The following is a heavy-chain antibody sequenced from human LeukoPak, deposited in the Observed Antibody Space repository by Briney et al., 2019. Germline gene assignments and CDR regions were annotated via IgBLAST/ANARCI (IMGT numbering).Heavy chain of an antibody. D-gene: IGHD3-22*01. Sequence: SETLSLTCTVSGGSISSSSYYWGWIRQPPGKGLEWIGSIYYSGSTYYNPSLKSRVTISVDTSKNQFSLKLSSVTAADTAVYYRASESSEEVVNPSFDYWGQGTLVTVSS. V-gene: IGHV4-39*01. CDR1: GGSISSSSYY. CDR2: IYYSGST. CDR3: ASESSEEVVNPSFDY. J-gene: IGHJ4*02.